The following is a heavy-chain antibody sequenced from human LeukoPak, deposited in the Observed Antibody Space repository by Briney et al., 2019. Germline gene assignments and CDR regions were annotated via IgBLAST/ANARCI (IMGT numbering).Heavy chain of an antibody. Sequence: GGSLRLSCAASGFTFSSYWMSWVRQAPGKGLGWVGNIKQDGSEKYYVDSVKGRFTISRDNAENSLYLQMNSLRAEDTAVYYCARDQQWLVPRYYYYGMDVWGQGTTVTVSS. D-gene: IGHD6-19*01. CDR1: GFTFSSYW. CDR2: IKQDGSEK. CDR3: ARDQQWLVPRYYYYGMDV. V-gene: IGHV3-7*01. J-gene: IGHJ6*02.